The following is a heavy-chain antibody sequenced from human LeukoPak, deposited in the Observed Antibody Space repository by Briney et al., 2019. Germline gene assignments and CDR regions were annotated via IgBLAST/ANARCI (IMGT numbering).Heavy chain of an antibody. J-gene: IGHJ6*02. V-gene: IGHV3-7*01. CDR2: IKQDGSEK. D-gene: IGHD2-21*01. CDR3: ACCFGYYYYGMDV. CDR1: GFTFSSYW. Sequence: GGSLRLSCAASGFTFSSYWMSWVRQAPGKGLEWVANIKQDGSEKYYVDSVKGRFTISRDNAKNSLYLQMNSLRAEDTAVYYCACCFGYYYYGMDVWGQGTTVTVSS.